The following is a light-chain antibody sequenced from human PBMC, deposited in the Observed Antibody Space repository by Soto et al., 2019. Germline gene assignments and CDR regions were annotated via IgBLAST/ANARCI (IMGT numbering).Light chain of an antibody. J-gene: IGKJ4*01. Sequence: ELVLTQSPGTLSLSPGERATLSCRAGQSVGGNYIAWYQQKPGQAPRLLIYGASSRATGIPDRFSGSGSGTDFTLTNSRLEPEDFAVYYCQQYGSSPPLTFGGGTKVEIK. V-gene: IGKV3-20*01. CDR1: QSVGGNY. CDR3: QQYGSSPPLT. CDR2: GAS.